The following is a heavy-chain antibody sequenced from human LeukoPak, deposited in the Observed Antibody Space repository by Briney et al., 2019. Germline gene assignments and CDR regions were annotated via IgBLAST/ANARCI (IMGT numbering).Heavy chain of an antibody. V-gene: IGHV4-34*01. Sequence: SETLSLTCAVYGGSFSDYSWSWIRQPPGKGLEWIGEINHSGSTNYNPSLKSRVTISVDTSKNQFSLKLSSVTAADTAVYYCARRYSGGSGSYYARSYYYMDVWGKGTTVTVSS. D-gene: IGHD3-10*01. CDR2: INHSGST. J-gene: IGHJ6*03. CDR3: ARRYSGGSGSYYARSYYYMDV. CDR1: GGSFSDYS.